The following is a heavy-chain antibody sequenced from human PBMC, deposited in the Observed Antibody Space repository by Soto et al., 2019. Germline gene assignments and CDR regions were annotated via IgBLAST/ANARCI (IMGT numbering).Heavy chain of an antibody. V-gene: IGHV1-69*02. D-gene: IGHD3-10*01. CDR1: GGTFSSYT. J-gene: IGHJ4*02. CDR3: AFRLDYGSGSYYPLDY. Sequence: ASVKLSCKDSGGTFSSYTISWVRQAPGQGLEWMGRIIPILGIANYAQKFQGRVTITADKSTSTAYMELSSLRSEDTAVYYCAFRLDYGSGSYYPLDYWGQGTLVTVSS. CDR2: IIPILGIA.